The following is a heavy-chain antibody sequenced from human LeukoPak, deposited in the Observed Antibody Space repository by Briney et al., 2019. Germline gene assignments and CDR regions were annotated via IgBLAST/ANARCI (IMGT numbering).Heavy chain of an antibody. CDR3: ASCGKEGSGGSCYGWFDP. CDR2: IYYSGST. D-gene: IGHD2-15*01. CDR1: GGSISSYY. J-gene: IGHJ5*02. Sequence: SETLSLTCTVSGGSISSYYWSWIRQPPGKGLEWIGYIYYSGSTNYNPSLKSRVTISVDTSKNQFSLKLSSVTAADTAVYYCASCGKEGSGGSCYGWFDPWGQGTLVTVSS. V-gene: IGHV4-59*08.